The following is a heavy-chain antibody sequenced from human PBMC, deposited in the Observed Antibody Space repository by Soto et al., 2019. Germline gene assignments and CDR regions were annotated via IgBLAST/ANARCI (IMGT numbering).Heavy chain of an antibody. J-gene: IGHJ4*02. Sequence: PGGSLRLSCAASGFTFSSYGMHWVRQAPGKGLEWVAVISYDGSNKYYADSVKGRFTISRDNSKNTLYLQMNSLRAEDTAVYYCAKEKHYYDSSGALDYWGQGTLVTVSS. D-gene: IGHD3-22*01. CDR3: AKEKHYYDSSGALDY. V-gene: IGHV3-30*18. CDR1: GFTFSSYG. CDR2: ISYDGSNK.